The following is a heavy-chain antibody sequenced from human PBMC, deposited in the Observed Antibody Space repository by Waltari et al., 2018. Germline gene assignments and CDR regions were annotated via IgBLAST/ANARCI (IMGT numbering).Heavy chain of an antibody. D-gene: IGHD6-25*01. CDR1: GFIFSNYW. V-gene: IGHV3-7*01. CDR3: ARDSLATGYWYFDQ. CDR2: IKQDGSGT. J-gene: IGHJ2*01. Sequence: EVQLVESGGGLVQPGGSLKLSCAASGFIFSNYWMSWVRQAQGRGLEGGAGIKQDGSGTDFVDSLKGRFTSSRDNTENSMYLQMDSLRAEDTAHYYCARDSLATGYWYFDQWGRGTLVTVSS.